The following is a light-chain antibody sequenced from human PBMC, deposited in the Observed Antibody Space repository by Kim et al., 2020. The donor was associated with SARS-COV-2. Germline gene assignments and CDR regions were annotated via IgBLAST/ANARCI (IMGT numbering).Light chain of an antibody. J-gene: IGLJ1*01. CDR2: YDS. CDR3: QVWDRTSEHYV. V-gene: IGLV3-21*04. CDR1: NIGRKS. Sequence: APGKTARITCGGDNIGRKSVHWYRQTPGQAPILVISYDSDRPSEIPERFSGSNSGKTATLTISRVEAGDEADYYCQVWDRTSEHYVFGAGTKVTVL.